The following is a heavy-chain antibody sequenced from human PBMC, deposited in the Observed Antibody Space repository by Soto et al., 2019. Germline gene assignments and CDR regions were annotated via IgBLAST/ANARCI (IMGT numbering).Heavy chain of an antibody. CDR2: ITGSGGRT. CDR3: ATHAKDYYDSSNTGAFDI. Sequence: PWVSLRLSCAASGFTFSTYDMSWVRQAPGKGLEWVSGITGSGGRTYFADSVKGRFTISRDNSKNTLYLQINSLRAEDTAVYYCATHAKDYYDSSNTGAFDIWGQGTMVTVSS. J-gene: IGHJ3*02. D-gene: IGHD3-22*01. CDR1: GFTFSTYD. V-gene: IGHV3-23*01.